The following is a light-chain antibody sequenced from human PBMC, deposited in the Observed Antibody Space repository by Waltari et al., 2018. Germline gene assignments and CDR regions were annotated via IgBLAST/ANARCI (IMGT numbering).Light chain of an antibody. J-gene: IGKJ1*01. CDR1: QSVTRY. CDR2: AAS. V-gene: IGKV1-39*01. Sequence: DIQMTQSPSSLSASVGDSVTVTCRASQSVTRYLHWYQQKPGKAPTLLIYAASSLQSGVPSRFSGSGSGTDFTLTISSLQPEDFATYFCQQSYSIPQTFGQGTKVEVK. CDR3: QQSYSIPQT.